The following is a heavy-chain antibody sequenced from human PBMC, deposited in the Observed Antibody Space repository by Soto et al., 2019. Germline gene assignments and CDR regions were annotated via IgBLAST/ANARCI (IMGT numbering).Heavy chain of an antibody. V-gene: IGHV3-30-3*01. J-gene: IGHJ4*02. CDR2: ISYDGSKK. D-gene: IGHD2-2*01. CDR3: ARDAIGFDY. CDR1: GFIFSSYA. Sequence: PGGSLRLSXAASGFIFSSYAMHWVRQAPGKGLEWVAVISYDGSKKDYADSVRGRFTISRDNSKNTLYLQMNSLRPEDTAIYYCARDAIGFDYWGQGTLVTVSS.